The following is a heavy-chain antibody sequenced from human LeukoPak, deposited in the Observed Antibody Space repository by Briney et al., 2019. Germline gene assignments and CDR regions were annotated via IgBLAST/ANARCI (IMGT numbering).Heavy chain of an antibody. CDR3: AKAAYYYGSGSYYYFDY. CDR2: ISWNSGSI. V-gene: IGHV3-9*03. CDR1: GFTFNDYA. J-gene: IGHJ4*02. D-gene: IGHD3-10*01. Sequence: GGSLRLSCAASGFTFNDYAMHWVRQAPGKGLEWVSGISWNSGSIGYADSVKGRFTISRDNAKNSLYLQMNSLRAEDMALYYCAKAAYYYGSGSYYYFDYWGQGTLVTVSS.